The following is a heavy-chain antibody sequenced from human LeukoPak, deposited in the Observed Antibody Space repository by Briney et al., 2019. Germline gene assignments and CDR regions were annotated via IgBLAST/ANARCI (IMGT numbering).Heavy chain of an antibody. Sequence: GGSLRLSCAASGFTFSDYYMSWIRQAPGKGLGWVSYISSSGSTIYYADSVKGRFTISRDNAKNSVFLQMNSLRGDDTAFYYCARDMSVAPDWFDPWGQGTLVTVSS. V-gene: IGHV3-11*01. CDR1: GFTFSDYY. CDR2: ISSSGSTI. J-gene: IGHJ5*02. D-gene: IGHD5-12*01. CDR3: ARDMSVAPDWFDP.